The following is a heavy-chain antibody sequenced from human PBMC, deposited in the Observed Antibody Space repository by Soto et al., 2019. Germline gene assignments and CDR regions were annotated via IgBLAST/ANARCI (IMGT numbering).Heavy chain of an antibody. CDR2: IFSNDEK. V-gene: IGHV2-26*01. Sequence: GSGPTLVNPTETLTLTCTVSGFSLSNARMGVSWIRQPPGKALEWLAHIFSNDEKSYSTSLKSRPTISKDTSKSQVVLTMTNMDPVDTATYYCARLSGSYYSYYYYYGMDVWGQGTTVTVSS. CDR1: GFSLSNARMG. CDR3: ARLSGSYYSYYYYYGMDV. D-gene: IGHD1-26*01. J-gene: IGHJ6*02.